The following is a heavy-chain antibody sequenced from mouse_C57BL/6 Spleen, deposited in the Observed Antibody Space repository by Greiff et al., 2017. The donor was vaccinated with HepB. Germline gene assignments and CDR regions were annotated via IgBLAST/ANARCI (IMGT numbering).Heavy chain of an antibody. V-gene: IGHV1-52*01. CDR2: IDPSDSET. Sequence: QVQLQQPGAELVRPGSSVKLSCKASGYTFTSYWMHWVKQRPIQGLEWIGNIDPSDSETHYNQKFKDKATLTVDKSSSTAYMQLSSLTSEDSAVYYCERERMPRRSMDYGAKGTSLTVSS. CDR3: ERERMPRRSMDY. CDR1: GYTFTSYW. J-gene: IGHJ4*01. D-gene: IGHD2-14*01.